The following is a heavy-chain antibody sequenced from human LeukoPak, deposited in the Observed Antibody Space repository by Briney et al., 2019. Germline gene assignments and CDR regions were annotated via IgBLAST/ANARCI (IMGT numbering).Heavy chain of an antibody. CDR3: VRQRGASGTINHFDP. V-gene: IGHV5-51*01. CDR1: GYSFTTYW. Sequence: GESLKISCKTSGYSFTTYWIGWVRQMPGTGLEWLGASYPDDSDTRYSPSFQGQVVISADRSIRTAYLQWNTLKTSDTAMYYCVRQRGASGTINHFDPWGQGTLVTVSS. D-gene: IGHD3-10*01. CDR2: SYPDDSDT. J-gene: IGHJ5*02.